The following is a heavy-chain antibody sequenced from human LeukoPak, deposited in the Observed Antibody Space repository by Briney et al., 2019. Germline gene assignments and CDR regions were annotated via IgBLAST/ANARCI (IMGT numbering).Heavy chain of an antibody. CDR3: AREEELRGSRGTFYYDSSGYLGGIDY. D-gene: IGHD3-22*01. Sequence: GASVKVSCKASGGTFSSYAISWVRQAPGQGLEWMGGIIPIFGTANYAQKFQGRVTITADESTSTAYMELSSLRSEDTAVYYCAREEELRGSRGTFYYDSSGYLGGIDYWGQGTLVTVSS. CDR1: GGTFSSYA. CDR2: IIPIFGTA. V-gene: IGHV1-69*13. J-gene: IGHJ4*02.